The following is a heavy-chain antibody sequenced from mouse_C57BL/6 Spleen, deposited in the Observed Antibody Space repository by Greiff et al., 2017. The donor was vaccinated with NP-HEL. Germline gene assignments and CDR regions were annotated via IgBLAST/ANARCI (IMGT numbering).Heavy chain of an antibody. D-gene: IGHD1-1*01. V-gene: IGHV1-39*01. CDR1: GYSFTDYN. Sequence: VHVKQSGPELVKPGASVKISCKASGYSFTDYNMNWVKQSNGKSLEWIGVINPNYGTTSYNQKFKGKATLTVDQSSSTAYMQLNSLTSEDSAVYSSERSHRITTVVGEVDYWGQGTTLTVSS. CDR2: INPNYGTT. CDR3: ERSHRITTVVGEVDY. J-gene: IGHJ2*01.